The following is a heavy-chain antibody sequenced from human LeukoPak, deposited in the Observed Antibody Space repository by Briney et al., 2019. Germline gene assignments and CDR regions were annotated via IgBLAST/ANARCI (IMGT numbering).Heavy chain of an antibody. CDR2: ISSSGGST. CDR1: GFTFNTYA. Sequence: GGSLRLSCAASGFTFNTYAMSWVRQAPGKGLEWVSAISSSGGSTFHADSVKGRFTISRDNAKNTLYLQINSLRAEDTAVYYCARVGSTGSFDYWGQGTLVTVSS. D-gene: IGHD3-22*01. CDR3: ARVGSTGSFDY. J-gene: IGHJ4*02. V-gene: IGHV3-23*01.